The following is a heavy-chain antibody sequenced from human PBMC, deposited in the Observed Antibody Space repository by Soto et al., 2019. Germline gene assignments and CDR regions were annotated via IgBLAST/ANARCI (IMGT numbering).Heavy chain of an antibody. CDR3: ANTDSRGWCRASAY. J-gene: IGHJ4*02. V-gene: IGHV3-23*01. Sequence: GGSLRLSCAASGFTFSSYAMSWVRQAPGKGLEWVSAISGSGGSTYYADSVKGRFTISRDNSKNTLYLQMNSLRAEDTAVYYCANTDSRGWCRASAYWGQGTLVTVSS. D-gene: IGHD6-19*01. CDR1: GFTFSSYA. CDR2: ISGSGGST.